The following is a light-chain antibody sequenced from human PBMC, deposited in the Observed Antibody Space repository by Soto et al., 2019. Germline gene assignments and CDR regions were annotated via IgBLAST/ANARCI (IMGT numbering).Light chain of an antibody. Sequence: DIQMTQSPSSLSASVGDRVTITCRASQSISNYLNWYQQKPGKAPKVLIYDASSLQGGVPSRFSGGGSGTDFTLTISSLQPEDFATYYCQQSYTTPPWTFGQGTKVEIK. CDR3: QQSYTTPPWT. V-gene: IGKV1-39*01. CDR2: DAS. J-gene: IGKJ1*01. CDR1: QSISNY.